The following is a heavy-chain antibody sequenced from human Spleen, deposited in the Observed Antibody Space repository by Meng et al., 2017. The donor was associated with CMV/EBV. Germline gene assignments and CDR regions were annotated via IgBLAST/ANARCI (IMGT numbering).Heavy chain of an antibody. CDR1: GYTFTSYG. D-gene: IGHD3-3*01. Sequence: ASVKVSCKASGYTFTSYGISWVRQAPGQGLEWMGWISAYNGDRNSAQKFRGRVTMTTETSTGTAYMELSSLRSDDTAVYYCTRDRIDFWSGWAGVVYNYGMGVWGQGTTVTVSS. J-gene: IGHJ6*02. V-gene: IGHV1-18*01. CDR2: ISAYNGDR. CDR3: TRDRIDFWSGWAGVVYNYGMGV.